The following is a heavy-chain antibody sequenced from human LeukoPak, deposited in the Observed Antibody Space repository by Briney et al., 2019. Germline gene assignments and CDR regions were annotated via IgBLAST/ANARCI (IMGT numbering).Heavy chain of an antibody. CDR3: ATSLI. J-gene: IGHJ3*02. V-gene: IGHV7-4-1*02. CDR1: GYTYTGYY. CDR2: INTNTGNP. Sequence: ASVKVSCKASGYTYTGYYMHWVRQAPGQGLEWMGWINTNTGNPTYAQGFTGRFVFSLDTSVSTAYLQIISLKAEDTAMYYCATSLIWGQGTMVTVSS.